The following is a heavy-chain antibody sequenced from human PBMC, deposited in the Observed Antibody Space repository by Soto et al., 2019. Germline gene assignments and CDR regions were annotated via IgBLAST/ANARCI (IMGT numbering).Heavy chain of an antibody. V-gene: IGHV3-23*01. CDR1: GFTFSSYA. Sequence: GGSLRLSCAASGFTFSSYAMSWVRQAPGKGLEWVSAISGSGGSTYYADSVKGRFTISRDNSRNTLYLQMNSLRAEDTAVYYCAKYYYGSGTYGPTDAYDIWGQGTMVTVSS. J-gene: IGHJ3*02. CDR2: ISGSGGST. CDR3: AKYYYGSGTYGPTDAYDI. D-gene: IGHD3-10*01.